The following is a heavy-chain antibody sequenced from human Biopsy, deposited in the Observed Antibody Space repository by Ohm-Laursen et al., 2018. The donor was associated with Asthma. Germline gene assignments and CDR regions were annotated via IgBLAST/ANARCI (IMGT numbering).Heavy chain of an antibody. J-gene: IGHJ6*02. D-gene: IGHD3-3*01. CDR3: ARSIYDFWSGYYGMDV. CDR1: GFTFSKYG. V-gene: IGHV3-30*12. Sequence: SLRLSCTASGFTFSKYGMHWVRQAPGKGLEWVAVITFDGSTQHYGDSVKGRFTISRDNSKNMLFLQMNSLRAEDTAVYYCARSIYDFWSGYYGMDVWGQGTTVTVSS. CDR2: ITFDGSTQ.